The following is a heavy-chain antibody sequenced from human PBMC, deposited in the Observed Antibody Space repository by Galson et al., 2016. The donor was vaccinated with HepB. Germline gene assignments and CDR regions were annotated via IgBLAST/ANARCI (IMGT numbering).Heavy chain of an antibody. D-gene: IGHD6-19*01. J-gene: IGHJ4*02. CDR2: VSWNSGSI. CDR3: ARFTQEWLDRVYYFDY. Sequence: SLRLSCAASGFIFKDYAMHRVRQAPGKGLEWVSSVSWNSGSIGYADSVKGRFTISRDRSTNTMYLQMNSLRTDDTAVYYCARFTQEWLDRVYYFDYWGQGTLVTVSS. V-gene: IGHV3-9*01. CDR1: GFIFKDYA.